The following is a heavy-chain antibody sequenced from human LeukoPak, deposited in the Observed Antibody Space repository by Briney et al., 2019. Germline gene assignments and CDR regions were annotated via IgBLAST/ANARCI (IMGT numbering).Heavy chain of an antibody. Sequence: GASVKVSCKASGYTFTSYGISWVRQAPGQGLEWMEWISAYNGNTNYAQKLQGRVTMTTDTSTSTAYMELRSLRSDDTAVYYCARDGYSSSWYEGAFGGYYYGMDVWGQGTTVTASS. V-gene: IGHV1-18*01. D-gene: IGHD6-13*01. CDR1: GYTFTSYG. CDR2: ISAYNGNT. CDR3: ARDGYSSSWYEGAFGGYYYGMDV. J-gene: IGHJ6*02.